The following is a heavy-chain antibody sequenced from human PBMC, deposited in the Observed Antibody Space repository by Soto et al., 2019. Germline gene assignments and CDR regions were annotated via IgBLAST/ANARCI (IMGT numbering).Heavy chain of an antibody. CDR3: AKKTYGSGSYYDY. CDR2: ISWNSGSI. CDR1: GFTLDDYA. J-gene: IGHJ4*02. D-gene: IGHD3-10*01. Sequence: GGCRRLAWAASGFTLDDYAMHWVRQAPGGGLEWVSGISWNSGSIVYADSGKGRFTISRGNAKNSLYLQRNSRRAEDTALYYCAKKTYGSGSYYDYCGQGTLVTVSS. V-gene: IGHV3-9*01.